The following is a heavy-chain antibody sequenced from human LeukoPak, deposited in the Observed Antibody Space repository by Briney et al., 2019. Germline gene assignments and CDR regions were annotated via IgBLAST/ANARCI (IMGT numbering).Heavy chain of an antibody. CDR1: GYSFNAYW. Sequence: GESLKISCKGSGYSFNAYWIGWVRQMPGKGLEWMGIIQPGDSDTRYSASFQGQVTMSADKSISTAYLQWSSLKASDTAIYYCARLPYSSGWYGSWFDSWGQGTLVTVSS. D-gene: IGHD6-19*01. CDR3: ARLPYSSGWYGSWFDS. CDR2: IQPGDSDT. J-gene: IGHJ5*01. V-gene: IGHV5-51*01.